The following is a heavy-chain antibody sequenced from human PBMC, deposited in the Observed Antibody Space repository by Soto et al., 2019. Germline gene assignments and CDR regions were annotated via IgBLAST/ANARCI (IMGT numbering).Heavy chain of an antibody. V-gene: IGHV3-23*01. CDR2: ISGSGGST. D-gene: IGHD6-6*01. CDR1: GFTFSSYA. J-gene: IGHJ4*02. Sequence: GGSLRLSCAASGFTFSSYAMSWVRQAPGKGLEWVSAISGSGGSTYYADSVKGRFTISRDNSKNTLYLQMNSLRAEDTDVYYCAKSGRIAARRPDYFDYWGQGTLVTVSS. CDR3: AKSGRIAARRPDYFDY.